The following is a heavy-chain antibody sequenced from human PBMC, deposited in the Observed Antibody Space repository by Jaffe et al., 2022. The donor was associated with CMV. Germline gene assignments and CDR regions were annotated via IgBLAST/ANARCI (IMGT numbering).Heavy chain of an antibody. D-gene: IGHD3-22*01. CDR3: ARRNYYDSTGRFDY. J-gene: IGHJ4*02. Sequence: QVQLQESGPGLVKPSETLSLTCTVSGGSISSYYWSWIRQPPGKGLEWIGHIYYTGSTKYNPSLKSRVTISVDTANKQFSLKLSSVTAADTAVYYCARRNYYDSTGRFDYWGQGTLVTVSS. CDR1: GGSISSYY. V-gene: IGHV4-59*08. CDR2: IYYTGST.